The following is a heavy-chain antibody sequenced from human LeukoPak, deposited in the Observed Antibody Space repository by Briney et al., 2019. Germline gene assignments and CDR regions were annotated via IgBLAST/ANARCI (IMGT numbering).Heavy chain of an antibody. V-gene: IGHV3-23*01. CDR1: GFTFSSYA. J-gene: IGHJ4*02. CDR3: ARAHPPVLRYFDWSKDYFDY. Sequence: GGSLRLSCAASGFTFSSYAMSWVRQAPGKGLEWVSAISGSGGSTYYADSVKGRFTISRDNAKNTLYLQMNSLRAEDTAVYYCARAHPPVLRYFDWSKDYFDYWGQGTLVTVSS. CDR2: ISGSGGST. D-gene: IGHD3-9*01.